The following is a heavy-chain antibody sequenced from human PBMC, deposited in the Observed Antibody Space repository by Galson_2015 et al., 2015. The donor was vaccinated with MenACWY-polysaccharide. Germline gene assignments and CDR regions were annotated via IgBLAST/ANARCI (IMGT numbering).Heavy chain of an antibody. CDR1: GYTFTSYD. CDR3: ARGAYCSSTSCYYYYGMDV. Sequence: SVKVSCKASGYTFTSYDINWVRQATGQGLEWMGWMNPNSGNTGYAQKLQGRVTMTRNTSISTAYMELSSLRAEDTAVYYCARGAYCSSTSCYYYYGMDVWGQGTTVTVSS. J-gene: IGHJ6*02. V-gene: IGHV1-8*01. D-gene: IGHD2-2*01. CDR2: MNPNSGNT.